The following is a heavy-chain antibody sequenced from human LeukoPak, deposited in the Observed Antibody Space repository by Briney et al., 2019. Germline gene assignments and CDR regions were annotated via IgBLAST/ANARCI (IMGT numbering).Heavy chain of an antibody. J-gene: IGHJ4*02. V-gene: IGHV3-30*03. D-gene: IGHD3-10*01. CDR1: GFTFSSYS. Sequence: GGSLRLSCAASGFTFSSYSMNWVRQAPGKGLEWVAVISYDGSNKYYADSVKGRFTISRDNSKNTLYLQMNSLRAEDTAVYYCARGSLYGSGSHDYWGQGTLVTVSS. CDR2: ISYDGSNK. CDR3: ARGSLYGSGSHDY.